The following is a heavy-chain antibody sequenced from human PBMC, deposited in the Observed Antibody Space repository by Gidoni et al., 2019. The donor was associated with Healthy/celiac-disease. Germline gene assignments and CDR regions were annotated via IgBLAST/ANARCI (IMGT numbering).Heavy chain of an antibody. CDR2: IYWDDDT. CDR1: GFSLSTSGGG. V-gene: IGHV2-5*02. J-gene: IGHJ4*02. D-gene: IGHD6-6*01. Sequence: QITLKESGPTLVKPTQTLTLTCTVSGFSLSTSGGGVGWIRQPPGKALEWLALIYWDDDTRYSTSLQRSLTITKDPSKHQVVLTVTTMDPVDTATYYCAPHIAARPLAYWGQGTLVTVSS. CDR3: APHIAARPLAY.